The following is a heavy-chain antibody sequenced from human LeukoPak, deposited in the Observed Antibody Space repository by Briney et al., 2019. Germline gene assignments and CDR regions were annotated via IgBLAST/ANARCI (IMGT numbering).Heavy chain of an antibody. CDR1: GGSIFGHH. CDR2: MYYSGTST. J-gene: IGHJ5*02. D-gene: IGHD3-10*01. V-gene: IGHV4-59*08. CDR3: ARSAGAGSYAWFDP. Sequence: SETLSLTCTVSGGSIFGHHWSAIRKPPGKGLEWIGYMYYSGTSTNYNPSLKSRVTISVDTSKNQFSLKLSSVTAADTAVYYCARSAGAGSYAWFDPWGQGTQVTVSS.